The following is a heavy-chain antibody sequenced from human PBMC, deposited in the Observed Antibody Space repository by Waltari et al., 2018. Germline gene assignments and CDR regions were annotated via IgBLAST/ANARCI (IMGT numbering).Heavy chain of an antibody. CDR1: GGSISSSSYY. V-gene: IGHV4-39*01. CDR2: IYYSGST. D-gene: IGHD3-10*01. J-gene: IGHJ4*02. CDR3: ARRMSTYYYGSGTPEGFDY. Sequence: QLQLQESGPGLVKPSETLSLTCTVSGGSISSSSYYWGWIRQPPGKGLEWIGSIYYSGSTYYTPSLKSRVTISVDTSKNQFSLKLSSVTAADTAVYYCARRMSTYYYGSGTPEGFDYLGQGTLVTVSS.